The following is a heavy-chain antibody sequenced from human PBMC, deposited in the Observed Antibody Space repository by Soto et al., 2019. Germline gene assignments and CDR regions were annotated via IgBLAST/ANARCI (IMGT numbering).Heavy chain of an antibody. J-gene: IGHJ4*02. CDR1: GGSFSGYY. D-gene: IGHD4-17*01. V-gene: IGHV4-34*01. Sequence: QVQLQQWGAGLLKPSETLSLTCAVYGGSFSGYYWSWIRQPPGKGLEWIGEINHSGSTNYNPSLKRXXTXSXATSKNQFSLKLSSVTAADTAVYDCARVPEGPTVDYWGQGTLVTVSS. CDR3: ARVPEGPTVDY. CDR2: INHSGST.